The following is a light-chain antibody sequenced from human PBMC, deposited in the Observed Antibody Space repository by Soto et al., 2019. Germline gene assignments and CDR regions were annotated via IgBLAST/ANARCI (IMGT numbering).Light chain of an antibody. CDR2: INN. J-gene: IGLJ3*02. CDR1: SSNIGSNT. V-gene: IGLV1-44*01. Sequence: QSVLTQPPSASGTPGQRVTISCSGSSSNIGSNTVNWYQQHPGTAPALLIYINNQRPSGVRDSICGSKSGTSTSLSIIRLQSEDEDEYYYAAWEYTVNSWVFGGGTKLTVL. CDR3: AAWEYTVNSWV.